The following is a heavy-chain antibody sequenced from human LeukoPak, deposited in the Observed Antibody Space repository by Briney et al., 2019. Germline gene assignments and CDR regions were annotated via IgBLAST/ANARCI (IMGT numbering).Heavy chain of an antibody. Sequence: GRTLRLSCAASGFTFSTYGMHWVRQAPGKGLEWVAVIWFDGSNQYYVDSVRGRFSISRDNSKNTLYLQMNTLRAEDTGVYYCARDRGSGDSFDLRGQGAMVTVSS. J-gene: IGHJ3*01. V-gene: IGHV3-33*01. D-gene: IGHD6-19*01. CDR3: ARDRGSGDSFDL. CDR1: GFTFSTYG. CDR2: IWFDGSNQ.